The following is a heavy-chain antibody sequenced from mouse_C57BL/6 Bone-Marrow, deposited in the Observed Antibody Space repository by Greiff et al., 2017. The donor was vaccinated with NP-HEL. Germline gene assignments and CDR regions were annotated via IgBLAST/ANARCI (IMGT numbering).Heavy chain of an antibody. Sequence: DVKLVESGPGLVKPSQSLSLTCSVTGYSITSGYYWNWIRQFPGNKLEWMGYISYDGSNNYNPSLRNRISITRDTSKNQFFLKLNSVTTEDTATYYCARVYDGYSDYWDQGTTLTVSS. CDR2: ISYDGSN. CDR1: GYSITSGYY. CDR3: ARVYDGYSDY. J-gene: IGHJ2*01. D-gene: IGHD2-3*01. V-gene: IGHV3-6*01.